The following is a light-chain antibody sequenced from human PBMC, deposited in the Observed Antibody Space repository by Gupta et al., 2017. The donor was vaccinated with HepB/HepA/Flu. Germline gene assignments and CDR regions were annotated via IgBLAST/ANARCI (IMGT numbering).Light chain of an antibody. Sequence: PASVSGSPGQSITISCTGTSNDIGYYTHVSWYQQYPGKAPKVIIHEVSQPPSGISTRFSGSKSGNTASLTISGLQAEDETDYYGSAYGRGYAWVFGGGTRLTVL. CDR3: SAYGRGYAWV. CDR2: EVS. V-gene: IGLV2-23*02. J-gene: IGLJ3*02. CDR1: SNDIGYYTH.